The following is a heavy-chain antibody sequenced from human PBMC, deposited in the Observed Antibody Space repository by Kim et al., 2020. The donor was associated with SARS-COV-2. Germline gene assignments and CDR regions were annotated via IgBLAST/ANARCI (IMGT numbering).Heavy chain of an antibody. Sequence: AAAVKSRFTSSRDNAGNTLYLQMNSLRADDTALYYCARDTFSKNWNEYFNHWGQGTLVTVSS. V-gene: IGHV3-23*01. D-gene: IGHD3-16*01. J-gene: IGHJ1*01. CDR3: ARDTFSKNWNEYFNH.